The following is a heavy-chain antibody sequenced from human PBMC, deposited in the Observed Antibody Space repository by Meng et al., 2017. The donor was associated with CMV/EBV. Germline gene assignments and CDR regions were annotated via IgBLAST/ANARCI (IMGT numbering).Heavy chain of an antibody. CDR3: AKEAYCRSTSCPGSGTLDY. J-gene: IGHJ4*02. Sequence: GGSLRLSCAASGFTFSSYWMSWVRQAPGKGLEWVANIKQDGSEKYYVESVKGRFTISRDNAKNSLYLQMNSLRAEDTAVYYCAKEAYCRSTSCPGSGTLDYWGQGTLVTVSS. CDR2: IKQDGSEK. CDR1: GFTFSSYW. V-gene: IGHV3-7*01. D-gene: IGHD2-2*01.